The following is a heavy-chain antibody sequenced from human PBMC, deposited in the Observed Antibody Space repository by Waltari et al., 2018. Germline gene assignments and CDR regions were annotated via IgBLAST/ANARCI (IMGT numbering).Heavy chain of an antibody. J-gene: IGHJ6*03. Sequence: QVQLQQWGAGLLKHSETLSLTCDVYGASFSGYYWSWIRQPTGKGLEWIGEINHSGSTNYNPSLKSRVTISVDTSKNQFSLKLSSVTAADTAVYYCARARIFGVVKYYYYMDVWGKGTTVTISS. CDR2: INHSGST. CDR3: ARARIFGVVKYYYYMDV. CDR1: GASFSGYY. V-gene: IGHV4-34*01. D-gene: IGHD3-3*01.